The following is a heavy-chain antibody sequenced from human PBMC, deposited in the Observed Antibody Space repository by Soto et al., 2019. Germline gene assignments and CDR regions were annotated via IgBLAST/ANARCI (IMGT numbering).Heavy chain of an antibody. V-gene: IGHV1-24*01. J-gene: IGHJ6*02. Sequence: ASVKVSCKVSGYTLTELSMHWVRQAPGKGLEWMGGFDPEDGETIYAQKFQGTVTMTEDTSTDTAYMELSSLRSEDTAVYYCATSAYCSGGNCYAPHYYYYGMDVWGQGTTVTVSS. CDR1: GYTLTELS. CDR2: FDPEDGET. CDR3: ATSAYCSGGNCYAPHYYYYGMDV. D-gene: IGHD2-15*01.